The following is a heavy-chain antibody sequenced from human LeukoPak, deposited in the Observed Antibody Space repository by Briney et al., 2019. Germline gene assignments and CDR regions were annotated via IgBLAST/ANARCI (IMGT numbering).Heavy chain of an antibody. V-gene: IGHV3-9*01. CDR3: AKVSGSTAIVYFDY. CDR2: ISWNSGSI. D-gene: IGHD2-15*01. J-gene: IGHJ4*02. Sequence: GRSLRLSCAASGFTFDDYAMHWVRQAPGKGLEWVSGISWNSGSIGYADSVKGRFTISRDNAKNSLYLQMNSLRAEDTALYYCAKVSGSTAIVYFDYWGQGTLVTVSS. CDR1: GFTFDDYA.